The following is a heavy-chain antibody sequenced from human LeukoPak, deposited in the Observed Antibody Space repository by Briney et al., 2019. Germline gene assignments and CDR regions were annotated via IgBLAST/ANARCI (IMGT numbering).Heavy chain of an antibody. V-gene: IGHV3-9*01. J-gene: IGHJ4*02. CDR2: ITWNNDKI. CDR3: ARDRGVGAT. CDR1: GFTFDDYA. Sequence: GGSLRLSCAASGFTFDDYAMHWVRQAPGKGLEWVSSITWNNDKIAYADSVKGRFTISRDNAKNSLYLQMNSLRAEDTAVYYCARDRGVGATWGQGTLVTVSS. D-gene: IGHD1-26*01.